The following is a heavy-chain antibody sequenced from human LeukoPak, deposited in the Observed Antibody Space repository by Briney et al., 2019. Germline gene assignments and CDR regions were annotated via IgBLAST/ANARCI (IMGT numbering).Heavy chain of an antibody. V-gene: IGHV3-21*01. CDR3: ARDLGSYSSGWYMGFDY. CDR2: ISSSSSYI. Sequence: GGSLRLSCAASGFTFSSYSMNWVRQAPGKGLEWVSSISSSSSYIYYAGSVKGRFTISRDNAKNSLYLQVNSLRVEDTAIYYCARDLGSYSSGWYMGFDYWGQGTLVTVSS. CDR1: GFTFSSYS. J-gene: IGHJ4*02. D-gene: IGHD6-19*01.